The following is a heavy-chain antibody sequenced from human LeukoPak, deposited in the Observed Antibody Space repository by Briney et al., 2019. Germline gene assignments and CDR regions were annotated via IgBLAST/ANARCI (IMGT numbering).Heavy chain of an antibody. CDR2: ISGSGGST. J-gene: IGHJ5*02. CDR3: AKGSGSGWYRNWFDP. V-gene: IGHV3-23*01. D-gene: IGHD6-19*01. CDR1: GFTFSSYA. Sequence: GGSLRLSCAASGFTFSSYAMSWVRHAPGKGLEWVSAISGSGGSTYYADSVKGRFTISRDNSKNTLYLQMNSLRAEDTAVYYCAKGSGSGWYRNWFDPWGQGTLVTVSS.